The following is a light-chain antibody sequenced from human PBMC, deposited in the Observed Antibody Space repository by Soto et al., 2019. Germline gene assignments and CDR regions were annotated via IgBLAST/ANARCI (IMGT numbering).Light chain of an antibody. V-gene: IGLV2-14*03. CDR2: YVT. CDR3: SSFTTSSTLV. J-gene: IGLJ2*01. Sequence: QSALTQPASVSGSPGQSITISCTGSSSDVGGYDYVSWYQQHPGKAPLLLIYYVTNRPSGVSTRFSGSKSGNTASLTISGLQPEDEADYYCSSFTTSSTLVFAGGTKVTVL. CDR1: SSDVGGYDY.